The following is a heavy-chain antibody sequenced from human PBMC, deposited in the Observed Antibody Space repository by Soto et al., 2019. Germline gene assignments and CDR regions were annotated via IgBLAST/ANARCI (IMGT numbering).Heavy chain of an antibody. Sequence: PSETLSLTCAVYGGSFSGYYWSWIRQPPGKGLEWIGEINHSGSTNYNPSLKSRVTISVDTSKNQFSLKLSSVTAADTAVYYCARVSKVWTRRSYAFDIWGQGTMVTVSS. V-gene: IGHV4-34*01. CDR1: GGSFSGYY. D-gene: IGHD4-4*01. CDR3: ARVSKVWTRRSYAFDI. CDR2: INHSGST. J-gene: IGHJ3*02.